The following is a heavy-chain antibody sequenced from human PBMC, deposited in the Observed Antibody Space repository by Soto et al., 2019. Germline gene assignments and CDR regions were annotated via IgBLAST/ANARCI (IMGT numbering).Heavy chain of an antibody. Sequence: PGGSLRLSCAASGFTFSNYGMHWVRQAPGKGLEWVAVISYDGSNKYYADSVKGRFTISRDNSKNTLYLQMHSLRAEDTAVYYCAKGEEVSTFGDYHSGLDVWGQGTTVTVSS. J-gene: IGHJ6*02. CDR2: ISYDGSNK. CDR1: GFTFSNYG. CDR3: AKGEEVSTFGDYHSGLDV. V-gene: IGHV3-30*18. D-gene: IGHD3-10*02.